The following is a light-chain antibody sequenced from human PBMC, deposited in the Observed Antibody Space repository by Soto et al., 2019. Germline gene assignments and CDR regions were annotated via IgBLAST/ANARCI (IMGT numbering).Light chain of an antibody. V-gene: IGLV2-8*01. Sequence: QSALIQPASVSGSRGQSITISCTGASSDVGGYNYVSWYQQFPGRAPKVMIYEVTNRPSGVPDRIFGSKYDTTASLTVSGLQAEDEADYYCSSFAGTNSFVFGTGTKVTVL. CDR3: SSFAGTNSFV. CDR2: EVT. J-gene: IGLJ1*01. CDR1: SSDVGGYNY.